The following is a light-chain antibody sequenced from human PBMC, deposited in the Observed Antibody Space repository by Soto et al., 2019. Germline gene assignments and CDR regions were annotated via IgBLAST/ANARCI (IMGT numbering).Light chain of an antibody. CDR3: CSYAGSYTFV. Sequence: QCALTQPRSVSGSPLQSVTISCTGTSSDVGGYNYVSWYQQHPGKAPKLMIYDVSKRPSGVPDRFSGSKSGNTASLTISGLQAEDGADYYCCSYAGSYTFVFGTGTKVTVL. J-gene: IGLJ1*01. CDR2: DVS. V-gene: IGLV2-11*01. CDR1: SSDVGGYNY.